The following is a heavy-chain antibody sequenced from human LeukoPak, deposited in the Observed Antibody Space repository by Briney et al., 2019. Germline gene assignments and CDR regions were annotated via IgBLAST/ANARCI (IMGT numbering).Heavy chain of an antibody. CDR3: ARHDDYPGFGRGLDP. CDR1: GDSMSGYY. D-gene: IGHD3-10*01. J-gene: IGHJ5*02. Sequence: PSETLSLTCSVSGDSMSGYYWSWIRQPPGKGLEWIGYMFYSGATSYNPSLKSRVTISADTSKNHFSLKLYSVTAADTAVYYCARHDDYPGFGRGLDPWGQGSLVTVTS. V-gene: IGHV4-59*08. CDR2: MFYSGAT.